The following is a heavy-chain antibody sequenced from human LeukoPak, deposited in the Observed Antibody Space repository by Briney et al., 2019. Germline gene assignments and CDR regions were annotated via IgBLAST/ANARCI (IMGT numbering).Heavy chain of an antibody. V-gene: IGHV1-58*01. Sequence: ASVKVSCKASGFTFTSSAVQWVRQARGQRLEWIGWIVVGSGNTNYAQKFQGRVTMTRDTSTSTVYMELRSLRSEDTAVYYCARSTTIAVAFYWGQGTLVTVSS. CDR2: IVVGSGNT. CDR3: ARSTTIAVAFY. CDR1: GFTFTSSA. J-gene: IGHJ4*02. D-gene: IGHD6-19*01.